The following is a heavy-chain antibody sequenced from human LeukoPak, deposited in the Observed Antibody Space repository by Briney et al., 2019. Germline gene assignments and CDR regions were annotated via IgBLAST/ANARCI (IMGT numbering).Heavy chain of an antibody. D-gene: IGHD3-3*01. CDR2: IYYSGST. CDR1: GGSISSYY. V-gene: IGHV4-59*12. CDR3: ARGYYDFWSGPL. Sequence: SETLSLTCTVSGGSISSYYWSWIRQPPGKGLEWIGCIYYSGSTNYNPSLKSRVTISVDRSKNQFSLKLSSVTAADTAVYYCARGYYDFWSGPLWGQGTLVTVSS. J-gene: IGHJ4*02.